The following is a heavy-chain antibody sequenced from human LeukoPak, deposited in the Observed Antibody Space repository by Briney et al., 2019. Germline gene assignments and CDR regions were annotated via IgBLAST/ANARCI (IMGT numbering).Heavy chain of an antibody. V-gene: IGHV1-46*01. CDR2: INPSGGST. J-gene: IGHJ5*02. CDR3: ARAYRAVAGPFDP. D-gene: IGHD6-19*01. Sequence: GASVKVSCKASGYTFTSYYMHWVRQAPGQGLEWVGIINPSGGSTSYAQKFQGRVTMTRDTSTSTVYMELSSLRSEDTAVYYCARAYRAVAGPFDPWGQGTLVTVSS. CDR1: GYTFTSYY.